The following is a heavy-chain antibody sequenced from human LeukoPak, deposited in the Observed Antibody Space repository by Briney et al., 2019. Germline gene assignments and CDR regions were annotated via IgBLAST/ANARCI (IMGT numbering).Heavy chain of an antibody. J-gene: IGHJ3*02. CDR2: IYYSGST. Sequence: PSETLSLTCTVSGGSISSGDYYWSWIRQPPGKGLEWIGYIYYSGSTYYNPSLKSRVTISVDTSKNQFSLKLSSVTAADTAVYYCARSIAAAEAFDIWGQGTMVTVSS. D-gene: IGHD6-13*01. CDR3: ARSIAAAEAFDI. V-gene: IGHV4-30-4*08. CDR1: GGSISSGDYY.